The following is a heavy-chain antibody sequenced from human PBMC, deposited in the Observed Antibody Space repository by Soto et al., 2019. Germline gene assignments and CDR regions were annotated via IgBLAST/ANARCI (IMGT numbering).Heavy chain of an antibody. D-gene: IGHD2-15*01. V-gene: IGHV1-18*01. CDR2: ISVYNGNT. Sequence: ASVKVSCKASGYTFTNYAISWVRQAPGQGLEWMGWISVYNGNTNYAQKLQGRVTMTTDTSTSTAYMELRSLRSDDTAVYYCARVYSDIVVVVAAENDFDSWRQGTLVT. CDR3: ARVYSDIVVVVAAENDFDS. J-gene: IGHJ4*02. CDR1: GYTFTNYA.